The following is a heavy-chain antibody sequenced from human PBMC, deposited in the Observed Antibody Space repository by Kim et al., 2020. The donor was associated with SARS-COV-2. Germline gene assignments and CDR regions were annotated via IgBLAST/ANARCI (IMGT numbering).Heavy chain of an antibody. Sequence: SETLSLTCTVSGGSISSSSYYWGWIRQPPGKGLEWIGSIYYSGSTYYNPSLKSRVTISVDTSKNQFSLKLSSVTAGDTAVYYCARQENFDWLLRGFDYWGQGTLVTLSS. CDR2: IYYSGST. V-gene: IGHV4-39*01. CDR3: ARQENFDWLLRGFDY. D-gene: IGHD3-9*01. CDR1: GGSISSSSYY. J-gene: IGHJ4*02.